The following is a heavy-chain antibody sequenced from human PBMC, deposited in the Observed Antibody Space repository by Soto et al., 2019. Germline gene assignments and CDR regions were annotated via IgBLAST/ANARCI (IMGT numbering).Heavy chain of an antibody. CDR3: ASMGYHYGSGSYPLDY. D-gene: IGHD3-10*01. CDR2: IYYSGST. Sequence: PSETLSLTCTVSGGSISNYYWSWIRQPPGKGLEWIAYIYYSGSTNYNPSLKSRVTISVDTSKNQFSLNLRSVTAADTAVYYCASMGYHYGSGSYPLDYWGQGTLVTVSS. J-gene: IGHJ4*02. V-gene: IGHV4-59*08. CDR1: GGSISNYY.